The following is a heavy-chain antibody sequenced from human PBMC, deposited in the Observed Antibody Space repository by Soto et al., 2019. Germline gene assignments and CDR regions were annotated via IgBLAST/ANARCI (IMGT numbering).Heavy chain of an antibody. J-gene: IGHJ4*02. Sequence: QVQLVQSGAEEKKPGASVKVSCKASGYTFTSYAMHWVRQAPGQRLEWMGWINAGNGNTKYSQKFQGRATITRNTSASTADMGLSSLRSDDTAVYYCASSGSYWGIDYWGQGTLVTVSS. CDR2: INAGNGNT. V-gene: IGHV1-3*05. CDR1: GYTFTSYA. D-gene: IGHD1-26*01. CDR3: ASSGSYWGIDY.